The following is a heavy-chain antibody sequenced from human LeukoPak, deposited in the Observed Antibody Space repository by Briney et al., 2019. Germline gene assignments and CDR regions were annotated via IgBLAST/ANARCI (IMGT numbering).Heavy chain of an antibody. D-gene: IGHD3-10*01. CDR2: INHSGST. CDR3: ARAPASKYYYGSGSYGAYGMDV. J-gene: IGHJ6*02. CDR1: GGSFSGYY. V-gene: IGHV4-34*01. Sequence: SETLSLTCAVYGGSFSGYYWSWIRQPPGKGLEWIGEINHSGSTNYNPSLKSRVNISVDTPKNQFSLKLSSVTAADTAVYYCARAPASKYYYGSGSYGAYGMDVWGQGTTVTVSS.